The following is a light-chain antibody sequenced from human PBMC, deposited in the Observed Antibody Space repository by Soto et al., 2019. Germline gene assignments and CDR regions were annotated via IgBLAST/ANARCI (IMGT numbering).Light chain of an antibody. CDR2: EVS. J-gene: IGLJ2*01. CDR3: SSYTSRSTYIL. CDR1: SSDVGDYNY. Sequence: QSVLTQPASVSGSPGQSITISCTGTSSDVGDYNYVSWYQQHPGKAPKLMISEVSNRPSGVSKRFSGSKSGIMASLTISGLHAEDEADSYCSSYTSRSTYILFGGGTKLTVL. V-gene: IGLV2-14*01.